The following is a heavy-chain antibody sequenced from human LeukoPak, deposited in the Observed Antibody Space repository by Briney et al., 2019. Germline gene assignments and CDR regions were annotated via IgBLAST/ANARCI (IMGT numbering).Heavy chain of an antibody. CDR2: ISGSGDNT. D-gene: IGHD1-26*01. V-gene: IGHV3-23*01. J-gene: IGHJ4*02. Sequence: GGSLRLSCVVSGFTFSSYAMSWVRQAPGKGLEWVSGISGSGDNTYYADPVKGRFTIFRDNSRNTLYLQMNSLRAEDTAVYYCAKGPIVRFDYWGQGTLVTVSS. CDR1: GFTFSSYA. CDR3: AKGPIVRFDY.